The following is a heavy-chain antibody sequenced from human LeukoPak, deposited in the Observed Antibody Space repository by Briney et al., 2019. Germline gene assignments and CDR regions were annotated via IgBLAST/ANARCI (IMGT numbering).Heavy chain of an antibody. D-gene: IGHD2-21*02. CDR1: GGSISSYY. CDR2: IYYSGST. CDR3: ARQREYCGGDCYPNWFDP. Sequence: SETLSLTCTVSGGSISSYYWSWIRQPPGKGLEWVGYIYYSGSTNYNPSLKSRVTISVDTSKNQFSLKLSSVTAADTAVYYCARQREYCGGDCYPNWFDPWGQGTLVTVSS. J-gene: IGHJ5*02. V-gene: IGHV4-59*08.